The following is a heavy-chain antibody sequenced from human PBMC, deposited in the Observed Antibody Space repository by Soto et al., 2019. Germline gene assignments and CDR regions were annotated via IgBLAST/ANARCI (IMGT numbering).Heavy chain of an antibody. Sequence: ASVKVSCKASGYTFTSYGISWVRQAPGQGLEWMGWISAYNGNTNYAQKLQGRVTMTTDTSTSTAYMELRSLRSDDTAVYYCARLNLLVIAVAVTRAYYFDYWGQGTLVTVSS. J-gene: IGHJ4*02. CDR2: ISAYNGNT. CDR3: ARLNLLVIAVAVTRAYYFDY. V-gene: IGHV1-18*01. D-gene: IGHD6-19*01. CDR1: GYTFTSYG.